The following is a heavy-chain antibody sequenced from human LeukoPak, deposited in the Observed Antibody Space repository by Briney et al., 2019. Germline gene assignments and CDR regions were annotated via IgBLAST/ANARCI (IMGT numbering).Heavy chain of an antibody. V-gene: IGHV3-48*02. CDR2: FSNSSCNI. CDR1: GFTFSSFS. CDR3: ARDKDFGFDY. D-gene: IGHD3-10*01. Sequence: SGGFLRLSCAASGFTFSSFSMNWVRQAPGKGLEWVSYFSNSSCNISYADCVKGRFNISRDDAKNSLYLQMNSVRDEDTAVYYCARDKDFGFDYWGQGTLVTVSS. J-gene: IGHJ4*02.